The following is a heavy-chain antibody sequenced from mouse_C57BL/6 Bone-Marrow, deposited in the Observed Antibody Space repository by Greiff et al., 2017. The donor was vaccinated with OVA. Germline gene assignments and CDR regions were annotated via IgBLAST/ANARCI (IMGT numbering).Heavy chain of an antibody. CDR1: GFTFSSYA. J-gene: IGHJ4*01. D-gene: IGHD1-1*01. CDR2: ISDGGSYT. CDR3: ARDGHYYGSSYAMDY. V-gene: IGHV5-4*01. Sequence: EVKVVESGGGLVKPGGSLKLSCAASGFTFSSYAMSWVRQTPEKRLEWVATISDGGSYTYYPDNVKGRFTISRDNAKNNLYLQMSHLKSEDTAMYYCARDGHYYGSSYAMDYWGQGTSVTVSS.